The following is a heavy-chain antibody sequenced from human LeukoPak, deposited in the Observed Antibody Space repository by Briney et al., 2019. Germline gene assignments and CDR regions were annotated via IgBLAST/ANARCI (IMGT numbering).Heavy chain of an antibody. Sequence: SETLSLTCTVSGGSVSSGSYYWSWMRQPPGKGLEWIGYFYYSGSTTYNPSHKSRVTISVDTSKNKFSLKLSSVTAADTAVYYCARVPISTTARGYFDYWGQGTLVTVSS. V-gene: IGHV4-61*01. CDR1: GGSVSSGSYY. CDR3: ARVPISTTARGYFDY. CDR2: FYYSGST. D-gene: IGHD4-17*01. J-gene: IGHJ4*02.